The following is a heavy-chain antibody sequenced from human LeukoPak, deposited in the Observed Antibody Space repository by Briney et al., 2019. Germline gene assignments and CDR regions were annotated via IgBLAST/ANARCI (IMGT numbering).Heavy chain of an antibody. Sequence: SETLSLTCAVYGGSFSGYYWSWIRQPPGKGLEWIGEINNSGSTNYNPSLKSGVTISVDTSKNQSSLKLSAVTAADTAVHYCASRTIQNIELGYCSGGICRRAFDIWGQGTMVTVSS. CDR3: ASRTIQNIELGYCSGGICRRAFDI. CDR2: INNSGST. D-gene: IGHD2-15*01. J-gene: IGHJ3*02. CDR1: GGSFSGYY. V-gene: IGHV4-34*01.